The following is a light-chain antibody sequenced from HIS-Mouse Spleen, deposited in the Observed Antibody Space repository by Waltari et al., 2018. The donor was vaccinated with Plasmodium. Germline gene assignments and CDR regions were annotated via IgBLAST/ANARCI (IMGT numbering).Light chain of an antibody. CDR3: QQSYSTWT. V-gene: IGKV1-39*01. Sequence: DIQMTQSPSSLSASVGARVTITCRASQSISSYLNWYQQKPGKAPKLLIYAASSLQSGVPSRFSGSGSVTDFTLTISSLQPEDFATYYCQQSYSTWTFGQGTKVEIK. CDR2: AAS. CDR1: QSISSY. J-gene: IGKJ1*01.